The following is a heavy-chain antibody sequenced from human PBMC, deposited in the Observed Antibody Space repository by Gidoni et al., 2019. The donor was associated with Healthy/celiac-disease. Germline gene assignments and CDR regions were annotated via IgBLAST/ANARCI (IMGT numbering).Heavy chain of an antibody. CDR1: GLTFSDYY. V-gene: IGHV3-11*06. J-gene: IGHJ4*02. Sequence: QVQLVESGGGLVKPGGSLRLSCAASGLTFSDYYMSWIRQAPGKGLECVSYISSSSSYTNYADSVKGRFTISRDNAKNSLYLQMNSLRAEDTAVYYCARDRDYDFWSGYQYYFDYWGQGTLVTVSS. CDR3: ARDRDYDFWSGYQYYFDY. D-gene: IGHD3-3*01. CDR2: ISSSSSYT.